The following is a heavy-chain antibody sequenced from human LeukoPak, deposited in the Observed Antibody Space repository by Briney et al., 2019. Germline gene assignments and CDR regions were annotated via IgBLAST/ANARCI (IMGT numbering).Heavy chain of an antibody. V-gene: IGHV3-30-3*01. CDR3: GRGMRDYYGLDY. Sequence: GRSLRLSCAASGFTFSSYAMHWVRQAPGKGLEWVAVISYDESNKYYADSVKGRFTISRDNSKNTLYLQMNSLTVEDTAVYYCGRGMRDYYGLDYWGQGILVTVSS. CDR1: GFTFSSYA. D-gene: IGHD3-10*01. J-gene: IGHJ4*02. CDR2: ISYDESNK.